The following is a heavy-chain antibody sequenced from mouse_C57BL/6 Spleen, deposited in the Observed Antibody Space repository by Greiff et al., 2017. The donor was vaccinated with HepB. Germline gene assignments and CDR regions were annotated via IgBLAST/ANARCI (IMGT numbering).Heavy chain of an antibody. J-gene: IGHJ1*03. D-gene: IGHD1-1*01. CDR3: ASRYGSSGFDV. CDR1: GYTFTSYW. CDR2: IDPSDSYT. Sequence: VQLQQPGAELVKPGASVKLSCKASGYTFTSYWMQWVKQRPGQGLEWIGEIDPSDSYTNCNQKFKGKATLTVDTSSSTAYMQLSSLTSEDSAVYYCASRYGSSGFDVWGTGTTVTVSS. V-gene: IGHV1-50*01.